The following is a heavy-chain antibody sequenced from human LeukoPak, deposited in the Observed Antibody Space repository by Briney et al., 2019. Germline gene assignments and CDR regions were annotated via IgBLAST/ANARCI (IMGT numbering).Heavy chain of an antibody. J-gene: IGHJ4*02. D-gene: IGHD2-21*01. CDR3: AKAPVTTCRGAYCYPFDY. Sequence: GGSLRLSCAASGFTFSSYAMHWVRQAPGKGLEWVSAISDSGNTYHADSVKGRFTISRDSSENTLFLQMNRLRPEDAAVYYCAKAPVTTCRGAYCYPFDYWGQGTLVTVSS. CDR2: ISDSGNT. CDR1: GFTFSSYA. V-gene: IGHV3-23*01.